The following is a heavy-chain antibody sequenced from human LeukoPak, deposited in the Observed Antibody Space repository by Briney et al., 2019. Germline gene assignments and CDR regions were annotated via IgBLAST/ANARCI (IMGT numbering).Heavy chain of an antibody. CDR1: GGSISSYC. J-gene: IGHJ5*02. V-gene: IGHV4-59*01. Sequence: PSETLSLTCTVPGGSISSYCWSWIRQPPGKGPEWIGYIYYSGGTNYNPSLKSRVTISVDTSKNQFSLKLSSVTAADTAVYYCARLGAAAGSRSWFDPWGQGTLVSVSS. CDR2: IYYSGGT. CDR3: ARLGAAAGSRSWFDP. D-gene: IGHD6-13*01.